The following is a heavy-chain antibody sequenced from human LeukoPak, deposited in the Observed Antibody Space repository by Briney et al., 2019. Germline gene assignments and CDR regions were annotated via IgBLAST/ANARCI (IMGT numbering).Heavy chain of an antibody. CDR2: INPNSGGT. Sequence: ASVKVSCKASGYTFADYYMQWVRQAPGQGLEWMGWINPNSGGTNYAQKFQGRVTMTRDTSISTAYMELSSLRSDDSAVYYCLYGSGSYYNLAIAYWGQGTLVTVSS. J-gene: IGHJ4*02. CDR1: GYTFADYY. D-gene: IGHD3-10*01. CDR3: LYGSGSYYNLAIAY. V-gene: IGHV1-2*02.